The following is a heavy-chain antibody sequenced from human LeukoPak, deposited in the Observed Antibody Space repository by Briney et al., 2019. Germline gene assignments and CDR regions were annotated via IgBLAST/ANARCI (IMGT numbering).Heavy chain of an antibody. Sequence: SGPTLVNPTQTLTLTCTFSGFSLSTVGVGVAWIRQPPGKALEWLALAYWNDDKRYSPSLKSRLTITKDTSKSQVVLTITTMDPVDTGTYYCTYFPNSGLHGLGVWGRGTTVIVSS. D-gene: IGHD3-10*01. CDR3: TYFPNSGLHGLGV. CDR1: GFSLSTVGVG. CDR2: AYWNDDK. V-gene: IGHV2-5*01. J-gene: IGHJ6*02.